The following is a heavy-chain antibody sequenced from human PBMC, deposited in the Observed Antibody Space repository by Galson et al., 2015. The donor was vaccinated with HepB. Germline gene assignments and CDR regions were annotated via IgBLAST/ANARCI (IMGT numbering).Heavy chain of an antibody. J-gene: IGHJ4*02. D-gene: IGHD1-26*01. Sequence: SLRLSCAASGFTFGDYAMSWFRQAPGKGLEWVGFIRSKAYGGTTEYAASVKGRFTISRDDSKSIAYLQMNSLKTEDTAVYYCTRDLWELRRGYFDYWGQGTLVTVSS. V-gene: IGHV3-49*03. CDR1: GFTFGDYA. CDR3: TRDLWELRRGYFDY. CDR2: IRSKAYGGTT.